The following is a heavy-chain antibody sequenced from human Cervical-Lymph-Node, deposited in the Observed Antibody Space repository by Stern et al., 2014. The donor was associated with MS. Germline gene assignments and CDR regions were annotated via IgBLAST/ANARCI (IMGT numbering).Heavy chain of an antibody. CDR2: INTGNGNR. D-gene: IGHD4-23*01. V-gene: IGHV1-3*04. Sequence: QVQLVQSGAEVKKPGASVKVSCKNSGYNFTGYGIIWVRQAPGQGLEWMGWINTGNGNRRYSKKIQGRVTITRDTSASRAYMELSSLRSEDTAVYYCARTGTVVTSGYYYGMDVWGQGTTVTVSS. CDR3: ARTGTVVTSGYYYGMDV. J-gene: IGHJ6*02. CDR1: GYNFTGYG.